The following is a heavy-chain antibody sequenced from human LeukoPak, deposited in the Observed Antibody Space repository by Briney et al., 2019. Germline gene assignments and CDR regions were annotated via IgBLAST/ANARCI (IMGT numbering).Heavy chain of an antibody. D-gene: IGHD3-22*01. CDR1: GGTFSSYA. Sequence: GASVKVSCKASGGTFSSYAISWVRQAPGQGLEWMGGIIPILGTANYAQKFQGRVTITADESTSTAYMELSSLRSEDTAVYYCARVVYYYDSSGYYQKYYFDYWGQGTLVTVSS. J-gene: IGHJ4*02. V-gene: IGHV1-69*13. CDR2: IIPILGTA. CDR3: ARVVYYYDSSGYYQKYYFDY.